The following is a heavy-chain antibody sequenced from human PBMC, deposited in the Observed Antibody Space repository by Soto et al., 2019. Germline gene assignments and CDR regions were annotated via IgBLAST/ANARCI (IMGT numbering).Heavy chain of an antibody. CDR1: GGSLSGYF. D-gene: IGHD3-22*01. J-gene: IGHJ4*02. CDR2: IYYSGST. V-gene: IGHV4-59*01. CDR3: AREVYSSGYSPFDH. Sequence: SETLSLTCTVSGGSLSGYFWSWIRQPPGKGLGWIGYIYYSGSTNYTPSLKSRVTMSVDTSKNQISLKLRSVTAADTAVYYCAREVYSSGYSPFDHWGQGTVVTVSS.